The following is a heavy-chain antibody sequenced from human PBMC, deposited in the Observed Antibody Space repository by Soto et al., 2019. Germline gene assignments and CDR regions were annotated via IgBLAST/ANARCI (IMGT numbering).Heavy chain of an antibody. J-gene: IGHJ6*03. CDR3: ARALKYCSGGSCYLGPKYYMDV. Sequence: QVQLQESGPGLVKPSGTLSLTRAVSSGSISSSNWWSWVRQPPGKGLEWIGEIYHSGSTNYNPSLKSRVTISVDKSKNQFSLKLSSVTAADTAVYYCARALKYCSGGSCYLGPKYYMDVWGKGTTVTVSS. CDR1: SGSISSSNW. V-gene: IGHV4-4*02. D-gene: IGHD2-15*01. CDR2: IYHSGST.